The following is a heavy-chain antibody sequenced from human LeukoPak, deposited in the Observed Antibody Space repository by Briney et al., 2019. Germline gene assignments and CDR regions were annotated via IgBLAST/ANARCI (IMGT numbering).Heavy chain of an antibody. J-gene: IGHJ4*02. CDR3: AVTRTRGDQ. Sequence: PGGSLRLSCAASGFTFSNYWMTWIRQAPGKGLEWVANINQDGNDKYYVDSVKGRFTISKDNTKSSVFLQMNSLRAEDTAVYYCAVTRTRGDQWAQGTLDSVSS. D-gene: IGHD3-10*01. CDR2: INQDGNDK. CDR1: GFTFSNYW. V-gene: IGHV3-7*03.